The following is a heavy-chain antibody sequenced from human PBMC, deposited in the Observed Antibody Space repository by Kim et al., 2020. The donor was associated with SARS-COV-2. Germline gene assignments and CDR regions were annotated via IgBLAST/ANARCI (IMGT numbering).Heavy chain of an antibody. D-gene: IGHD6-19*01. V-gene: IGHV4-39*01. Sequence: SETLSLTCTVSGGSISSSSYYWGWIRQPPGKGLEWIGSIYYSGSTYYNPSLKSRVTISVDTSKNQFSLKLSSVTAADTAVYYCARKLSSGPSYYWGQGTLVTVSS. J-gene: IGHJ4*02. CDR3: ARKLSSGPSYY. CDR1: GGSISSSSYY. CDR2: IYYSGST.